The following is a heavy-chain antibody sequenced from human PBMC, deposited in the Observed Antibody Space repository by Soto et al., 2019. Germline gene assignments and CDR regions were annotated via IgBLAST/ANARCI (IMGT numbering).Heavy chain of an antibody. V-gene: IGHV3-30-3*01. J-gene: IGHJ3*02. Sequence: QVQLVESGGGVVQPGRSLRLSCAASGFTFSSYAMHWVRQAPGKGLEWVAVISYDGSNKYYADSVKGRFTISRDNSKNTLYLQMNSLRAEDTAVYYCARDLGGDGGNDAFDIWGQGTMVTVSS. CDR2: ISYDGSNK. D-gene: IGHD3-10*01. CDR1: GFTFSSYA. CDR3: ARDLGGDGGNDAFDI.